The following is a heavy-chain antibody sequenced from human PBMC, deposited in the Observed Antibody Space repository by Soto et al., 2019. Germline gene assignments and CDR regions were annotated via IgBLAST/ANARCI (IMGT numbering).Heavy chain of an antibody. CDR2: INHSGIT. J-gene: IGHJ5*02. CDR1: GGSFSGYF. CDR3: VRGPGYFTISSLDP. V-gene: IGHV4-34*01. Sequence: SETLSLTCTVSGGSFSGYFWTWIRQPPGKGLEWLAEINHSGITNYNPSVESRVSMSVDTSKNQFSLRLYSVTAADTAVYYCVRGPGYFTISSLDPWGQGTLVTVSS. D-gene: IGHD2-8*01.